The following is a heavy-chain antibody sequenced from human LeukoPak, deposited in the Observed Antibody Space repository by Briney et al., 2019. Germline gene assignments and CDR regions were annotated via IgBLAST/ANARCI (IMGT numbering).Heavy chain of an antibody. J-gene: IGHJ4*02. CDR1: GGSISSYY. CDR2: IYYSGST. CDR3: ARRVHYYDTSGYSYYFDY. V-gene: IGHV4-59*08. Sequence: SETLSLTCTASGGSISSYYWSWLRQPPGQGLEWIGYIYYSGSTNYNPSLKSRVTISVDTSKNHFSLTLSSVTAADTAVYYCARRVHYYDTSGYSYYFDYWGQGTLVTVSS. D-gene: IGHD3-22*01.